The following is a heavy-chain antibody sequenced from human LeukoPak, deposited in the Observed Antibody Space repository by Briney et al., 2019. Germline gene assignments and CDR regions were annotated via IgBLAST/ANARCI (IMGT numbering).Heavy chain of an antibody. J-gene: IGHJ4*02. CDR1: GFTFSSYA. CDR3: AKSTYVDYPCCLDY. CDR2: ISYDGSNK. D-gene: IGHD3-9*01. V-gene: IGHV3-30*04. Sequence: GGSLRLSCAASGFTFSSYAMHWVRQAPGKGLEWVAVISYDGSNKYYAESVKGRFSISRDNSRNTLYLQMSGLRAEDMAVYYCAKSTYVDYPCCLDYWGQGTLITVSS.